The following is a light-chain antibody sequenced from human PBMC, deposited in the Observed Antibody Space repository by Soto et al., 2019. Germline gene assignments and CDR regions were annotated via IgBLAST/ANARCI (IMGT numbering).Light chain of an antibody. CDR1: DSNNGSNS. Sequence: QSALTQEPPASGTAGQGVTISCSGSDSNNGSNSVYWYQHLPKTAPKLLIYYNNQRPSGGPDRFSGSRSGTSASLAISGIRSEYEADYYCAAWDDSLRACVFGTGTKVT. V-gene: IGLV1-47*02. J-gene: IGLJ1*01. CDR3: AAWDDSLRACV. CDR2: YNN.